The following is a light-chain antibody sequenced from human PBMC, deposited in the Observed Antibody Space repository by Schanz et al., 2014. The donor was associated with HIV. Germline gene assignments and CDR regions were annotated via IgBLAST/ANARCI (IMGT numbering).Light chain of an antibody. J-gene: IGLJ1*01. CDR1: NNDIGSYTY. CDR3: SSYTSSSALYV. Sequence: QSALTQPASVSGSPGQSITVSCTGTNNDIGSYTYVAWYQQHPGKAPKVVVYGVFDRPSGVSNRFSGSKSGNTASLTISGLQAEDEADYYCSSYTSSSALYVFGTGTKLTVL. CDR2: GVF. V-gene: IGLV2-14*03.